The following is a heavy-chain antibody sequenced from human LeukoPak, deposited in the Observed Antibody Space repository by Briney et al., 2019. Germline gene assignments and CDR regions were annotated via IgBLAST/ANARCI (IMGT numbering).Heavy chain of an antibody. V-gene: IGHV4-34*01. D-gene: IGHD3-3*01. CDR1: GGSFSGYY. Sequence: SETLSLTCAVYGGSFSGYYWTWIRQPPGKGLKWMGEINHSGSTNDNPSLKSRVTISVDTSKNQFSLKLSSVTAADTAVYYCESYDFWSVKRAFAPWGQGTLVTVSS. CDR3: ESYDFWSVKRAFAP. J-gene: IGHJ5*02. CDR2: INHSGST.